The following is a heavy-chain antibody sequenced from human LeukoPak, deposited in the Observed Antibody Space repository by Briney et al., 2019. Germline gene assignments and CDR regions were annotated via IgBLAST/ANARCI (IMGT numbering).Heavy chain of an antibody. J-gene: IGHJ4*02. D-gene: IGHD1-26*01. CDR1: GFIFRKYN. Sequence: GGSLRLSCEVSGFIFRKYNMHWVRQAPGKGLEWVSAISGSGGSTYYADSVKGRFTISRDNSKNTLYLQMNSLRAEDTAVYYCAALRELRHPFDYWGQGTLVTVSS. CDR3: AALRELRHPFDY. CDR2: ISGSGGST. V-gene: IGHV3-23*01.